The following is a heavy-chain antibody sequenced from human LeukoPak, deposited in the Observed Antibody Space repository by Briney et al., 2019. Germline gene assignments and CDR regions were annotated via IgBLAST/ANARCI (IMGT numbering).Heavy chain of an antibody. CDR3: TKGGYSYGRLGLQVLKDYYYYGMDV. J-gene: IGHJ6*02. CDR1: GFTFSNAW. V-gene: IGHV3-15*01. CDR2: IKSKTDGGTT. D-gene: IGHD5-18*01. Sequence: PGGSLRLSCAASGFTFSNAWMSWVRQAPGQGQEWVGRIKSKTDGGTTDYAAPVKGRFTISRHNSTHPLYLQMNSLKTEDTAVYYCTKGGYSYGRLGLQVLKDYYYYGMDVWGQGTTVTVSS.